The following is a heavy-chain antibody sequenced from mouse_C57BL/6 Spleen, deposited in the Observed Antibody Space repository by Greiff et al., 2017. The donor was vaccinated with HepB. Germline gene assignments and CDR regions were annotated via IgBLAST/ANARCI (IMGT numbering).Heavy chain of an antibody. CDR3: ARRDYGSNWYFDV. CDR2: ISSGGSYT. J-gene: IGHJ1*03. V-gene: IGHV5-6*01. D-gene: IGHD1-1*01. Sequence: EVHLVESGGDLVKPGGSLKLSCAASGFTFSSYGMSWVRQTPDKRLEWVATISSGGSYTYYPDSVKGRFTISRDNAKNTLYLQMSSLKSEDTAMYYCARRDYGSNWYFDVWGTGTTVTVSS. CDR1: GFTFSSYG.